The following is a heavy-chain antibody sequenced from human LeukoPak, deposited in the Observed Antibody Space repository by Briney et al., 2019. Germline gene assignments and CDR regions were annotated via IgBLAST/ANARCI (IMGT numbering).Heavy chain of an antibody. Sequence: GGSLRLSCAASGFTFSSYWMTWVRQAPGKGLEWVADIKEDGSEKYYVDSAKGRFTISRDNAKNSMFLQMNSLRVEDTAVYYCVGGRRWLLDYWGQGTLVTVSS. V-gene: IGHV3-7*05. D-gene: IGHD2-15*01. CDR1: GFTFSSYW. CDR3: VGGRRWLLDY. J-gene: IGHJ4*02. CDR2: IKEDGSEK.